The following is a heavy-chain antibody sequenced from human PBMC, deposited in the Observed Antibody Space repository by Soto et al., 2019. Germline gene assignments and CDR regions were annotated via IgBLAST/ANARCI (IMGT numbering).Heavy chain of an antibody. J-gene: IGHJ4*02. CDR3: ARAVAGLQYSRESTRIYYFDY. D-gene: IGHD4-4*01. Sequence: QVQLQESGPGLVKPSGTLSLTCAVSSGSISSSNWWSWVRQPPGKGLEWIGEIYHSGSTNYNPSLKSRVTISVDKSKNQFSLKLSSVTAADTAVYYCARAVAGLQYSRESTRIYYFDYWGQGTLVTVSS. CDR2: IYHSGST. V-gene: IGHV4-4*02. CDR1: SGSISSSNW.